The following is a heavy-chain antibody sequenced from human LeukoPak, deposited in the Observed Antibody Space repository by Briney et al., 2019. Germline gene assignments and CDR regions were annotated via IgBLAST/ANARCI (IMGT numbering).Heavy chain of an antibody. V-gene: IGHV3-23*01. J-gene: IGHJ4*02. CDR2: ISGSGGST. CDR1: GFTFSDYY. Sequence: PGGSLRLSCAASGFTFSDYYMSWIRQAPGKGLEWVSAISGSGGSTYYADSVKGRFTISRDNSKNTLYLQMNSLRAEDTAVYYCAKDPPVWGSYRYFDYWGQGTLVTVSS. CDR3: AKDPPVWGSYRYFDY. D-gene: IGHD3-16*02.